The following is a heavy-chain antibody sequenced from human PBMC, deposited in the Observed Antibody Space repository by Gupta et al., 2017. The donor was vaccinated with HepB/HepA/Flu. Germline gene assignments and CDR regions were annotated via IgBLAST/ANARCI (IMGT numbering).Heavy chain of an antibody. J-gene: IGHJ4*02. CDR3: ASLVEWLR. Sequence: QVQLVQSGAEVKKPGSSVKVSCNASAGTFSSYAISGVRQAPGQGLEWMGGIIPILGTANYAQKFQGRVTITAEESTSTAYMELSSLRSEDTAVYYCASLVEWLRWGQGTLVTVSS. D-gene: IGHD3-3*01. CDR2: IIPILGTA. CDR1: AGTFSSYA. V-gene: IGHV1-69*01.